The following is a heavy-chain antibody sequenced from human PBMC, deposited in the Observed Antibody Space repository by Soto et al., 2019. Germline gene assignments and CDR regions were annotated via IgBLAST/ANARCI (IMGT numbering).Heavy chain of an antibody. CDR1: GFTFSSYA. CDR2: ISYDGSNK. V-gene: IGHV3-30-3*01. Sequence: VGSLRLSCAASGFTFSSYAMHWVRQAPGKGLEWVAVISYDGSNKYYADSVKGRFTISRDNSKNTLYLQMNSLRAEDTAVYYCARLASEYYYDSSGPNWGQGTLVTVSS. CDR3: ARLASEYYYDSSGPN. J-gene: IGHJ4*02. D-gene: IGHD3-22*01.